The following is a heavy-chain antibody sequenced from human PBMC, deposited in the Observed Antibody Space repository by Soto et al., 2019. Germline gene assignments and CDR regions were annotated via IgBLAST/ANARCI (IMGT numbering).Heavy chain of an antibody. V-gene: IGHV4-34*01. J-gene: IGHJ4*02. Sequence: SETLSLTCAVYGGSFSGYYWSWIRQPPGKGLEWIGEINHSGSTNYNPSLKSRVTISVDTSKNQFSLKLSSVTAADTAVYYCARRRYYYDSSLDYWGQGTLVTVSS. CDR3: ARRRYYYDSSLDY. D-gene: IGHD3-22*01. CDR2: INHSGST. CDR1: GGSFSGYY.